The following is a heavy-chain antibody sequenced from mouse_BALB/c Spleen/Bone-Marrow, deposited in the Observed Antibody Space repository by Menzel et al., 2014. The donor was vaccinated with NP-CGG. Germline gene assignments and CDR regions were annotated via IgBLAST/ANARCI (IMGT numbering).Heavy chain of an antibody. Sequence: VQLQQSGAELVKPGALVKLSCTASGFNIKDTYMHWVKQRPEQGLEWIGRIDPANGNSKYDPKFQGKATITADTSSNTAYLQLSSLTPEDTTVYYCARYYCGYYFDSWGQSTPLTGSS. D-gene: IGHD1-1*01. CDR2: IDPANGNS. CDR1: GFNIKDTY. CDR3: ARYYCGYYFDS. J-gene: IGHJ2*01. V-gene: IGHV14-3*02.